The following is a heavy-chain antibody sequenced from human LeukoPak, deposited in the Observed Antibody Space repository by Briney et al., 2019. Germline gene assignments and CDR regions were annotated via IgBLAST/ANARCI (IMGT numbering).Heavy chain of an antibody. CDR3: ARDQEAFDY. J-gene: IGHJ4*02. CDR1: GYSFTSNY. CDR2: IYPSDGST. Sequence: ASVKVSCKASGYSFTSNYIHWVRQAPGQGLEWMGMIYPSDGSTSYAQKLQGRVTVTRDTSTSTVHMELSGLRSEDTAVYYCARDQEAFDYWGQGTLVTVSS. V-gene: IGHV1-46*01.